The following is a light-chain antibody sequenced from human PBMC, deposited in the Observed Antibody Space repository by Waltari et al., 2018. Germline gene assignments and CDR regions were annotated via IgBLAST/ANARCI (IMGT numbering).Light chain of an antibody. CDR1: SSHVGAYKY. V-gene: IGLV2-11*01. Sequence: QPALTQPRSVSGSPGPSVTISCTGLSSHVGAYKYVPWYHQRPGKAPKLLIYDVTKRPSGVPDRFSGSRSGNTASLTISGLQADDEADYYCCSYAGSHTYVFARGTTVTVL. CDR2: DVT. CDR3: CSYAGSHTYV. J-gene: IGLJ1*01.